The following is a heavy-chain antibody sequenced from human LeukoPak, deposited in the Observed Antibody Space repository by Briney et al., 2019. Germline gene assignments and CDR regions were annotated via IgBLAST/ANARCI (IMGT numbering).Heavy chain of an antibody. CDR3: ARAGIAVAGSTYMDV. CDR1: GFTVSTYP. Sequence: RGSLRLSCAAAGFTVSTYPMHWVRQAPGKGLEWVALISYDGSNKYYADSVGGRFTISRDNSKNTLYLQMNSLGAEDTAVFYCARAGIAVAGSTYMDVWGKGTTVTVSS. V-gene: IGHV3-30*04. D-gene: IGHD6-19*01. CDR2: ISYDGSNK. J-gene: IGHJ6*03.